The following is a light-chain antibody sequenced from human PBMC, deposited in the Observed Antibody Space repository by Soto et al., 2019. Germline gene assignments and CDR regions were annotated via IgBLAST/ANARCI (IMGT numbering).Light chain of an antibody. CDR1: QSVSSSY. CDR3: QQYGRSTGT. CDR2: GAS. Sequence: IVLTQSPGTLSLSPWERATLSCRASQSVSSSYLAWYQQKPGQSPRLLIYGASSRATGIPDRFSGSGSGTDFTLTISRLEPEDFAVYYCQQYGRSTGTFGQGTKVDIK. J-gene: IGKJ1*01. V-gene: IGKV3-20*01.